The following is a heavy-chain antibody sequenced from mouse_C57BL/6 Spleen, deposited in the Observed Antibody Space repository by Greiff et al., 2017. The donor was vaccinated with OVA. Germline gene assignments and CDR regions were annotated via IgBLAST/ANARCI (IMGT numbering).Heavy chain of an antibody. Sequence: EVQLQQSGPELVKPGASVKISCKASGYTFTDYYMNWVKQSHGKSLEWIGDINPNNGGTSYNQKFKGKATLTVDKSSSTAYMELRSLTSEDSAVYYCARVPYSNYEDAMDYWGQGTSVTVSS. CDR1: GYTFTDYY. CDR3: ARVPYSNYEDAMDY. D-gene: IGHD2-5*01. V-gene: IGHV1-26*01. J-gene: IGHJ4*01. CDR2: INPNNGGT.